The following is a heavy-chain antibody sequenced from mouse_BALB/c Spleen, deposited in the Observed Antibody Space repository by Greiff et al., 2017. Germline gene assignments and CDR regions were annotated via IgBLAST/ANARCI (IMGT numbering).Heavy chain of an antibody. V-gene: IGHV3-2*02. CDR3: ARSGAMMEWFAY. D-gene: IGHD2-3*01. CDR2: ISYSGST. J-gene: IGHJ3*01. Sequence: EVQLQESGPGLVKPSQSLSLTCTVTGYSITSDYARNWIRQFPGNKLEWMGYISYSGSTSYNPSLKSRISITRDTSKNQFFLQLNSVTTEDTATYYCARSGAMMEWFAYWGQGTLVTVSA. CDR1: GYSITSDYA.